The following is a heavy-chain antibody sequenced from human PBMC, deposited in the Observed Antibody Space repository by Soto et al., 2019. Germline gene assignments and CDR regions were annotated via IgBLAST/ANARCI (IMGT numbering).Heavy chain of an antibody. Sequence: ELQLVESGGGLVKPGGSLRLSCAASGFSFSNGWMSWVRQAPGKGLEWVGRIKSKTDGETTDYAAPVKGRFTISRDDSKNTLYLQMNSLKIEDTAVYYCTTAKWEWGQGTLVTVSS. D-gene: IGHD1-26*01. V-gene: IGHV3-15*05. CDR2: IKSKTDGETT. CDR1: GFSFSNGW. J-gene: IGHJ4*02. CDR3: TTAKWE.